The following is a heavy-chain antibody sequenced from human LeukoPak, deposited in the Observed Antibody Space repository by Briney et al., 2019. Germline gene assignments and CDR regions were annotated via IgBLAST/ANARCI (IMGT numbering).Heavy chain of an antibody. CDR2: INHSGST. D-gene: IGHD3-3*01. Sequence: SETLSLTCAVYGGSFSGYYRSWIRQPPGKGLEWIGEINHSGSTNYNPSLKSRVTISVDTSKNQFSLKLSSVTAADTAVYYCARDWTLRFWTGIGFDRYYYMDVWGKGTTVTVSS. J-gene: IGHJ6*03. V-gene: IGHV4-34*01. CDR1: GGSFSGYY. CDR3: ARDWTLRFWTGIGFDRYYYMDV.